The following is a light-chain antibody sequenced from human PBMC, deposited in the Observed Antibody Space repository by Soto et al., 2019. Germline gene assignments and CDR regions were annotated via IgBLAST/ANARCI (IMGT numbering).Light chain of an antibody. J-gene: IGKJ5*01. CDR1: QSVSTY. CDR2: DAS. V-gene: IGKV3-11*01. Sequence: ELVLTQVSATLSLYARAIATQSCSASQSVSTYLAWYQQKTGQAPRLLIYDASNRATGIPARFSGSGSGTDFTLTIRGLEPEDFAVYYCQVRSNWPPSITFGQGTQLEIK. CDR3: QVRSNWPPSIT.